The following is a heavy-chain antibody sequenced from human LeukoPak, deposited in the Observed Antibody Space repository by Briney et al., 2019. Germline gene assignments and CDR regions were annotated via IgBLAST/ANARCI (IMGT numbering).Heavy chain of an antibody. CDR3: ANDDFGASGLPDY. D-gene: IGHD4-17*01. J-gene: IGHJ4*02. Sequence: GGSLRLSCAASGFTFTYYWMYWVRQAPGKGLVWVARINGDGSSTNYADSVKGRFTISRDNAKNTLYLQMNSLRAEDTAVYYCANDDFGASGLPDYWGQGTLVTVSS. V-gene: IGHV3-74*01. CDR2: INGDGSST. CDR1: GFTFTYYW.